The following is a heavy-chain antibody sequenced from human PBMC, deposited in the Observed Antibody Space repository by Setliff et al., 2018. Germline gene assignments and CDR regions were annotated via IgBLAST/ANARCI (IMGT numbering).Heavy chain of an antibody. CDR2: VYHNGNT. V-gene: IGHV4-59*01. Sequence: PSETLSLTCTVYGGSFSDYFWSWVRQPPGKGLEWIGYVYHNGNTNFNPSLKSRVTMSVDTSKNQFALHLKSVTAADTAVYYCARDRSAYSYGLDVWGQGTTVTVSS. CDR1: GGSFSDYF. D-gene: IGHD2-15*01. CDR3: ARDRSAYSYGLDV. J-gene: IGHJ6*02.